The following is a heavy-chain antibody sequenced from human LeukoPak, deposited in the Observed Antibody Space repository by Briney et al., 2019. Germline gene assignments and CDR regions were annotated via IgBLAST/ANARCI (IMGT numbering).Heavy chain of an antibody. CDR3: ARDVMPVAYYYMDV. CDR1: GGSISSYY. J-gene: IGHJ6*03. Sequence: PSETLSLTCTLAGGSISSYYWSWIRHPPGKGLEWIVYIYYRGTNNKNTSVKSQVTISVDTSKNQFSLKLSSVTAADTAVYYCARDVMPVAYYYMDVWGKGTTVTVSS. D-gene: IGHD3-16*01. CDR2: IYYRGTN. V-gene: IGHV4-59*12.